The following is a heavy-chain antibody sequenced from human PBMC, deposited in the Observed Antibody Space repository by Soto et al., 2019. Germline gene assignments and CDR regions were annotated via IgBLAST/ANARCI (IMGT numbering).Heavy chain of an antibody. CDR3: VRLGDWAGGY. V-gene: IGHV4-31*03. CDR2: IYSGNT. J-gene: IGHJ4*02. CDR1: GGSISSGVYY. D-gene: IGHD3-16*01. Sequence: QVQLQESGPGLVKPSQTLSLTYSVSGGSISSGVYYWTWIRQHPGKGLEWIGNIYSGNTNYNPSLKSRVTISADTSKNQLSLKLSSVTAADTAVYYCVRLGDWAGGYWGQGTLVAVSS.